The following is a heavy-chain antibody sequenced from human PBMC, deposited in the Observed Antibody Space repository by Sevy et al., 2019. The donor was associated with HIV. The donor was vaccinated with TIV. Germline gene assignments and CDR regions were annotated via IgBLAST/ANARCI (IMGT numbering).Heavy chain of an antibody. Sequence: GGSLRLSCAASGFSLNSYWMSWVRQAPGKGLEWVANIKQDGSVKYYVDSVKGRFTISRDNAQNTLYLQMNSMRAEDTAVYYCGGAGIGDFWSGYYGIDHWGQGTLVTVSS. CDR3: GGAGIGDFWSGYYGIDH. CDR1: GFSLNSYW. V-gene: IGHV3-7*01. J-gene: IGHJ4*02. D-gene: IGHD3-3*01. CDR2: IKQDGSVK.